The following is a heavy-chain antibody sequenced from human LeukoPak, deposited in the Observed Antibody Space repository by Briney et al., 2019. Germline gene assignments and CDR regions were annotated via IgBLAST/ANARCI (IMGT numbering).Heavy chain of an antibody. J-gene: IGHJ6*03. V-gene: IGHV1-18*01. CDR2: ISAYNGNT. CDR3: ARTSISDTAMVLYYYYMDV. CDR1: GYTFTSYG. Sequence: GASVKVSCKASGYTFTSYGISWVRQAPGQGLEWMGWISAYNGNTNYAQKLQGRVTMTTDTSTSTAYMELSSLRSEDTAVYYCARTSISDTAMVLYYYYMDVWGKGTTVTISS. D-gene: IGHD5-18*01.